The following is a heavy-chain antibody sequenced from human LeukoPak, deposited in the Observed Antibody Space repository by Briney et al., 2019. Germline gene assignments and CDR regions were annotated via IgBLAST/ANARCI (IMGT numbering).Heavy chain of an antibody. CDR1: GFTFSSYW. CDR2: IKQDGSEK. D-gene: IGHD6-13*01. CDR3: AKPLAAAGIMYYFDY. J-gene: IGHJ4*02. Sequence: GGSLRLSCAASGFTFSSYWMSWVRQAPGKGLEWVANIKQDGSEKYYVDSVKGRFTISRDNAKNSLYLQMNSLRAEDTAVYYCAKPLAAAGIMYYFDYWGQGTLVTVSS. V-gene: IGHV3-7*01.